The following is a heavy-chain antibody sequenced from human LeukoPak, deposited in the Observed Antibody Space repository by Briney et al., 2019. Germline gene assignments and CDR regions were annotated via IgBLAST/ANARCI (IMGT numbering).Heavy chain of an antibody. CDR1: GFPFSSYA. J-gene: IGHJ4*02. D-gene: IGHD6-6*01. CDR3: AKDRPRFDY. Sequence: TGGSLRLSCAASGFPFSSYAMSWVRQAPGKGLEWVSAITDSGGSTYYADSVKGRFLIPRDNSKNTLYLQMNSLRAEDTAVYYCAKDRPRFDYWGQGTLVTVSS. CDR2: ITDSGGST. V-gene: IGHV3-23*01.